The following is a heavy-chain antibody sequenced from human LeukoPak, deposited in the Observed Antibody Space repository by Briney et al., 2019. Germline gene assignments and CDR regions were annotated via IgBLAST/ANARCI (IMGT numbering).Heavy chain of an antibody. J-gene: IGHJ4*02. CDR1: GFTFSSYS. Sequence: GGSLRLSCAASGFTFSSYSMNWVRQAPGKGLEWVSSISSSSSYIYYADSVKGRFTISRDNAKNSLYLQMNSLRAEDAAVCYCARDLSSAYDDRGDYWGQGTLVTVAS. D-gene: IGHD5-12*01. CDR3: ARDLSSAYDDRGDY. CDR2: ISSSSSYI. V-gene: IGHV3-21*01.